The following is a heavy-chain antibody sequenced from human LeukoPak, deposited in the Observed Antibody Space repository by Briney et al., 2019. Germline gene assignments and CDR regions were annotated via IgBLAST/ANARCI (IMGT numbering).Heavy chain of an antibody. CDR2: IRSKSNSYAA. CDR1: GFTFSDSA. V-gene: IGHV3-73*01. J-gene: IGHJ4*02. CDR3: TSTIYGSGKAGY. D-gene: IGHD3-10*01. Sequence: GGSLRLPCATSGFTFSDSAIHWVRQASGKGLEWVGRIRSKSNSYAANYAASVQGRFTLSRDGSKNTAYLQMNSLKTEDTAMYYCTSTIYGSGKAGYWGQGTLVTVSS.